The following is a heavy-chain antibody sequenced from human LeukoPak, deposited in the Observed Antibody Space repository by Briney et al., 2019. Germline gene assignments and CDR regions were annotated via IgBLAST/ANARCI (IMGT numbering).Heavy chain of an antibody. CDR1: GGSISSSSYY. Sequence: PSETLSLTCTVSGGSISSSSYYWGWIRQPPGKGLEWIGSIYYSGSTYYNPSLKSRVTISVDTSKNQFSLKLSSVTAADTAVYYCAVLWFGPFDYWGQGTLVTVSS. D-gene: IGHD3-10*01. J-gene: IGHJ4*02. CDR3: AVLWFGPFDY. CDR2: IYYSGST. V-gene: IGHV4-39*07.